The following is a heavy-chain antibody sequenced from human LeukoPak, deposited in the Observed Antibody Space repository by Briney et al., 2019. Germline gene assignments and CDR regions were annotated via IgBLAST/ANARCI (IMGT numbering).Heavy chain of an antibody. CDR3: ARDGTAAGLYFDL. CDR2: IKQDGGEK. CDR1: GFTFSSYW. D-gene: IGHD6-13*01. V-gene: IGHV3-7*01. J-gene: IGHJ4*01. Sequence: GGSLRLSCAVSGFTFSSYWMNCVRQAPGKGLEWVASIKQDGGEKSYVDSVKGRFTISRDNAKNSLYLQMSSLRAEDTAVYYCARDGTAAGLYFDLWDQGTLVTVSS.